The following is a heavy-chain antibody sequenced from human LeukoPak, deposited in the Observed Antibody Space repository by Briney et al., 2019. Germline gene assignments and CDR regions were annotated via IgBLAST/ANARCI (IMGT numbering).Heavy chain of an antibody. CDR2: ISSSGSTI. CDR1: GFIFSSYS. V-gene: IGHV3-48*02. CDR3: ASISSGWYWNAFDI. J-gene: IGHJ3*02. D-gene: IGHD6-19*01. Sequence: GGSLRLSCAASGFIFSSYSMNWVRQAPGKGLEWVSYISSSGSTIYYADSVKGRFTISRDNAKNSLYLQMNSLRDEDTAVYYCASISSGWYWNAFDIWGQGTMVIVSS.